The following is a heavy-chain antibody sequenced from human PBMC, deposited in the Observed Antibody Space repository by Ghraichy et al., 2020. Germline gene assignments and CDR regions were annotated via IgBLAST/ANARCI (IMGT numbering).Heavy chain of an antibody. D-gene: IGHD3-10*01. CDR2: IYYSGST. CDR3: ARGGGNTMVRGVIPFDY. Sequence: SETLSLTCTVSGGSISSYYWSWIRQPPGEGLEWIGYIYYSGSTNYNPSLKSRVTISVDTSKNQFSLKLSSVTAADTAVYYCARGGGNTMVRGVIPFDYWGQGTLVTVSS. J-gene: IGHJ4*02. V-gene: IGHV4-59*01. CDR1: GGSISSYY.